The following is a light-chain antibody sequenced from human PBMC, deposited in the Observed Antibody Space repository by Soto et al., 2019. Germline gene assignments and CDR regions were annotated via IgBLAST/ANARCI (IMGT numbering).Light chain of an antibody. J-gene: IGLJ3*02. CDR3: CSYVGSSILM. Sequence: SVLTQPASGSGSPGQSITISCSGTSSDVGSYNLVSWYQQLPGKAPKLIIYEVNERPSGISDRFSGSKSGNTASLTISGLQGEDEADYYCCSYVGSSILMFGGGTKVTVL. CDR2: EVN. V-gene: IGLV2-23*02. CDR1: SSDVGSYNL.